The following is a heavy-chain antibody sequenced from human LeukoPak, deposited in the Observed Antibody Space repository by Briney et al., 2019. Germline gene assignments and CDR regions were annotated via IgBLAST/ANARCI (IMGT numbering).Heavy chain of an antibody. CDR2: MNHSGST. Sequence: SETLSLTCAVYGGSFSGYYWSWIRQPPGKGLEWIGEMNHSGSTNYNPSLKSRVTISVDTSKNQFSLKLSSVTAADTAVYYCARILHSSSSYVGWFDPWGQGTLVTVSS. CDR1: GGSFSGYY. CDR3: ARILHSSSSYVGWFDP. V-gene: IGHV4-34*01. D-gene: IGHD6-6*01. J-gene: IGHJ5*02.